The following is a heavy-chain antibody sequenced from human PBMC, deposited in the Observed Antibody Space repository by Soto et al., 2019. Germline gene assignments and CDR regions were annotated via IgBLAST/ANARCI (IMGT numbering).Heavy chain of an antibody. CDR2: VKDGGST. V-gene: IGHV4-34*01. J-gene: IGHJ4*02. D-gene: IGHD5-12*01. Sequence: QVQLQQWGAGLLKPSETLSLTCTVNGGSLTGYYWSWIRQPPGKGLEWIGEVKDGGSTNYSPSLRRXXSXSXXTSKNHFSLGLNSVTAADTAVYFCARGQEGIVATHWDQGALVTVSS. CDR3: ARGQEGIVATH. CDR1: GGSLTGYY.